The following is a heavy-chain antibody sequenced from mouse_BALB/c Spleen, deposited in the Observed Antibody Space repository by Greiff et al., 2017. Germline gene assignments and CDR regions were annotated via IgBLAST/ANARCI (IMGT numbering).Heavy chain of an antibody. Sequence: QVQLKESGPGLVAPSQSLSITCTVSGFSLTSYGVHWVRQPPGKGLEWLGVIWAGGSTNYNSALMSRLSISKDNSKSQVFLKMNSLQTDDTARYYCARGRGYFDYWGQGTTLTVSS. J-gene: IGHJ2*01. CDR3: ARGRGYFDY. CDR1: GFSLTSYG. V-gene: IGHV2-9*02. CDR2: IWAGGST.